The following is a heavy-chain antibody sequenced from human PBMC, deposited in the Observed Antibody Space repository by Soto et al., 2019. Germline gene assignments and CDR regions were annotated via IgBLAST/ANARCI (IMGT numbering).Heavy chain of an antibody. CDR2: VSAHNGHT. V-gene: IGHV1-18*01. CDR3: ARDIESVTAKHFFYYYAMDV. D-gene: IGHD2-8*01. CDR1: GFTFSNYG. Sequence: ASMKVSCKASGFTFSNYGLNWVRQAPGQGLEWMGWVSAHNGHTNYAQNLQGRVSMTTYTSTSTAYMELRGLRFDDTAVYYCARDIESVTAKHFFYYYAMDVWGQGTTVTVSS. J-gene: IGHJ6*02.